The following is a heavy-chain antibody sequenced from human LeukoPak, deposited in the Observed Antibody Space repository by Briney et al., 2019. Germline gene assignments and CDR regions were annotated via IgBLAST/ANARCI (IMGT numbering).Heavy chain of an antibody. CDR1: GGSIGSSSYY. CDR3: AAENGNFWIGYHYFED. J-gene: IGHJ4*02. V-gene: IGHV4-39*01. Sequence: PSETLSLSCTVSGGSIGSSSYYWGWIRHSPGKDLEWIGTIYFDGNTFYNPSLKSRVTISVDMSKSQFSLKLSSVTAADTAIYYCAAENGNFWIGYHYFEDWGQGTLVSVSS. CDR2: IYFDGNT. D-gene: IGHD3-3*01.